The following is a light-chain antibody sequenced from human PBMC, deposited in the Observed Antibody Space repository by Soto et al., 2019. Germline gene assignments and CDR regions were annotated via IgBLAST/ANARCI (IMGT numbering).Light chain of an antibody. CDR2: GAS. V-gene: IGKV3-20*01. CDR1: QSVSSSY. Sequence: EIVLTQSPGTLSLSPGERATLSCRASQSVSSSYLAWYQQKPGQAPRLLIYGASSRATGIPDRFSGSGSGTDFTLTISRLEPEDFAVYYCQQYGSSLVTFGLGTKVDIK. J-gene: IGKJ3*01. CDR3: QQYGSSLVT.